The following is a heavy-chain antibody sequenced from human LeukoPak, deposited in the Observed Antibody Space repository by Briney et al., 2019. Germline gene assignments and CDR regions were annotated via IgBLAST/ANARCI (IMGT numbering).Heavy chain of an antibody. J-gene: IGHJ4*02. CDR1: GYSISSGYY. D-gene: IGHD3-10*01. CDR2: IYHSGTT. Sequence: PSETLSLTCAVSGYSISSGYYWGWVRQPPGKGLEWIGNIYHSGTTYYNPSLKSRLTISIDTSKNQFSLKLSSVTAADTAVYYCARGLWFGDENPPYFDYWGQGTLVTVSS. V-gene: IGHV4-38-2*01. CDR3: ARGLWFGDENPPYFDY.